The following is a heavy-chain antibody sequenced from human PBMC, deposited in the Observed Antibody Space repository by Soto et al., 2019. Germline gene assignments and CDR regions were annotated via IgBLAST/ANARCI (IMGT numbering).Heavy chain of an antibody. J-gene: IGHJ6*02. D-gene: IGHD6-25*01. CDR1: GYSFTSYA. V-gene: IGHV1-18*04. CDR3: ARASSGSFRNYFGMDV. Sequence: ASVKVSCKASGYSFTSYAFSWVRQAPGRGLEWMGWINGYNGNTNYAEQLQGRATMTKDTSTKTAYMELSSLRPDDTAVYYCARASSGSFRNYFGMDVWGQGTTVTVSS. CDR2: INGYNGNT.